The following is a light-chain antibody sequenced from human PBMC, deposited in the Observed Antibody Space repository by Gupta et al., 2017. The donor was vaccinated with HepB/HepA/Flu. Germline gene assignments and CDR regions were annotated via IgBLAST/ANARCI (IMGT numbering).Light chain of an antibody. Sequence: EIVLTQSPGTLSLSPGERATLSCRASQSVSSSYLAWYQQKPSQAPRLLIYGASSRATGIPDRFSGSGSGTDFTLTISRLEPEDFAVYYCQQYGSSPVTFGPGTKVEIK. CDR3: QQYGSSPVT. J-gene: IGKJ3*01. CDR2: GAS. V-gene: IGKV3-20*01. CDR1: QSVSSSY.